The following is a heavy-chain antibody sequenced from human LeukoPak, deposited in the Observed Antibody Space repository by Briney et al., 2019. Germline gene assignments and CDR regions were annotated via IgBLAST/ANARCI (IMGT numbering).Heavy chain of an antibody. Sequence: ASVKVSCKASGYTLTGYYMHWVRQAPGQGLEWMGWINPNSGGTNYAQKFQGRVTMTRDTSISTAYMELSRLRSDDTAVYYWARDQAMVRGSLSGMDVWGQGTTVTVSS. D-gene: IGHD3-10*01. J-gene: IGHJ6*02. CDR2: INPNSGGT. CDR1: GYTLTGYY. CDR3: ARDQAMVRGSLSGMDV. V-gene: IGHV1-2*02.